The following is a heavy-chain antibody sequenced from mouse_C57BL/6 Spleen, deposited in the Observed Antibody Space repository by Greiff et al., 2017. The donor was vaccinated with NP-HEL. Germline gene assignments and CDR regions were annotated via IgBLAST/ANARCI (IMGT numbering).Heavy chain of an antibody. Sequence: QVQLQQSGAELVKPGASVKLSCKASGYTFTSYWMHWVKQRPGQGLEWIGMIHPNSGSTNYNEKFKSKATLTVDKSSSTAYMQLSSLTSEDSAVYYCARGLRQGAMDYWGQGTSVTVSS. J-gene: IGHJ4*01. V-gene: IGHV1-64*01. CDR3: ARGLRQGAMDY. CDR1: GYTFTSYW. CDR2: IHPNSGST. D-gene: IGHD2-2*01.